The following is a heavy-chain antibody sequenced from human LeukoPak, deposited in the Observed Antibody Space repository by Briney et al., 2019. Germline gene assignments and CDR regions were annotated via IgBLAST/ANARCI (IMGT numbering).Heavy chain of an antibody. CDR3: ARLTRSGYDLYYFDY. V-gene: IGHV4-30-2*01. CDR2: IYHSGST. CDR1: GGSISSGGYS. Sequence: SETLSLTCAVSGGSISSGGYSWSWIRQPPGKGLEWIGYIYHSGSTYYNPSLKSRVTISVDTSKNQFSLKLSSVTAADTAVYYCARLTRSGYDLYYFDYWGQGTLVTVSS. D-gene: IGHD5-12*01. J-gene: IGHJ4*02.